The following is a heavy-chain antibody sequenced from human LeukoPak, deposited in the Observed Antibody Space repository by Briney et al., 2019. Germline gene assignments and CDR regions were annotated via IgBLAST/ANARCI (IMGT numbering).Heavy chain of an antibody. Sequence: SETLSLTCAVYGGSFSGYYWSWIRQPPGKGLEWIGEINHSGSTNYNPSLKSRVTISVDTSKNQFSLKLSSVTAADTAVYYCARNYYDSSGYQDDAFDIWGQGTMVTVSS. CDR1: GGSFSGYY. CDR3: ARNYYDSSGYQDDAFDI. J-gene: IGHJ3*02. D-gene: IGHD3-22*01. CDR2: INHSGST. V-gene: IGHV4-34*01.